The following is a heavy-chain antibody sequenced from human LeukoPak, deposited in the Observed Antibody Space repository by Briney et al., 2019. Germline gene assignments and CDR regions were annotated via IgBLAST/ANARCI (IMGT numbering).Heavy chain of an antibody. CDR1: GDSISDYY. J-gene: IGHJ3*02. CDR2: IYYSGST. D-gene: IGHD3-22*01. CDR3: ARHAGFGSGYYHDAFDI. Sequence: SETLSLTCTVSGDSISDYYWSWIRQPPGKTLEWIGYIYYSGSTNYSPSLKSRVSISLATSRKQFSLNLSSVTAADTAVYFCARHAGFGSGYYHDAFDIWGQGTLVTVSS. V-gene: IGHV4-59*08.